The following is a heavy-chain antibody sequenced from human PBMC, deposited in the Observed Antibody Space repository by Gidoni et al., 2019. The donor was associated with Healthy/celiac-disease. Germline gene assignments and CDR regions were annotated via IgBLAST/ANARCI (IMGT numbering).Heavy chain of an antibody. CDR2: INHSGST. J-gene: IGHJ5*02. CDR3: ARRITMVRGVGWFDP. Sequence: QVQLQQWGAGLLKPSETLSLTCAVNGGSFSGYYWSWIRQPPGKGLEWIGEINHSGSTNYNPSLKSRVTISVDTSKNQFSLKLSSVTAADTAVYYCARRITMVRGVGWFDPWGQGTLVTVSS. D-gene: IGHD3-10*01. V-gene: IGHV4-34*01. CDR1: GGSFSGYY.